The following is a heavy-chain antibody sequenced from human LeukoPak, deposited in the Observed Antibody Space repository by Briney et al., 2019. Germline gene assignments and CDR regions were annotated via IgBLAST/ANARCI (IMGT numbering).Heavy chain of an antibody. CDR3: ARGMGRGGYYFDY. V-gene: IGHV1-46*01. J-gene: IGHJ4*02. Sequence: ASLKVSCKASVYTFITDYMHCVRQAPGQELVRVGIIKPSRVSTSYAQKFQGRVTMTRDTSTSTVYMELSCLRSEDTAVYYCARGMGRGGYYFDYWGQGTLVTVSS. CDR1: VYTFITDY. CDR2: IKPSRVST. D-gene: IGHD2-8*01.